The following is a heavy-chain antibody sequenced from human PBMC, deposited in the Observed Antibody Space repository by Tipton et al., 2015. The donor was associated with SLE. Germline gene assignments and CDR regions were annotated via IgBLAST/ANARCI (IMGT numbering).Heavy chain of an antibody. V-gene: IGHV4-59*11. J-gene: IGHJ4*02. CDR3: ARGGVGTGTYFDY. CDR2: GSYNGVA. Sequence: TLSLTCTVSGGAPTSHYWSCIRQSPEKGLEWIGFGSYNGVARYNPSLKSRVIISVDTSRNQFSLKLNSVTAADTAVYYCARGGVGTGTYFDYWGQGTMVSVSS. D-gene: IGHD3-16*01. CDR1: GGAPTSHY.